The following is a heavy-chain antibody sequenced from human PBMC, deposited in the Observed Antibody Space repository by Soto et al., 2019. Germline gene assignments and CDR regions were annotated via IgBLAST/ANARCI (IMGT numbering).Heavy chain of an antibody. D-gene: IGHD2-2*01. Sequence: QVQLQESGPGLVKPSGTLSLTCAVSSGSISSSNWWSWVRQPPGKGLEWIGEIYHSGTTNYNPSLKGRVTISVDKSKNQCSLKLSSVTAADTAVYYCARGAPAPIYYFDYWGQGTLVTVSS. CDR1: SGSISSSNW. V-gene: IGHV4-4*02. CDR3: ARGAPAPIYYFDY. CDR2: IYHSGTT. J-gene: IGHJ4*02.